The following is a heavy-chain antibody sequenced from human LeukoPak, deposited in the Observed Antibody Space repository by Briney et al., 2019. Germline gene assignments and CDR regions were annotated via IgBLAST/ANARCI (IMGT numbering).Heavy chain of an antibody. J-gene: IGHJ5*02. CDR3: ARRSGRTPNYFDP. V-gene: IGHV4-39*01. D-gene: IGHD6-25*01. CDR2: IYYNGRT. CDR1: GDSISGSSYY. Sequence: SETLSLTCTVSGDSISGSSYYWAWIRQPPGKGLEWIGAIYYNGRTFYNPSLESRVTISVDTSKNQFSLRLSSVTAADTALYYCARRSGRTPNYFDPWGQGTLVTVSS.